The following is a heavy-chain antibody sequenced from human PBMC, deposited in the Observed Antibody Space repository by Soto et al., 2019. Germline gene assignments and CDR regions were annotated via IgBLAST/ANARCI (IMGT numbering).Heavy chain of an antibody. CDR2: IRKKTNSYTT. J-gene: IGHJ4*02. CDR1: GLTFSDRY. D-gene: IGHD4-17*01. V-gene: IGHV3-72*01. CDR3: TTVTTVDYYFDY. Sequence: VQLVQSGAEVKRPGSSVKVSCAASGLTFSDRYMDWVRQAPGKGLEWVGRIRKKTNSYTTEYAASVKGRFIISRDDSTNSLYLQMSSLKTEDTAVYYCTTVTTVDYYFDYWGQGTLVTVSS.